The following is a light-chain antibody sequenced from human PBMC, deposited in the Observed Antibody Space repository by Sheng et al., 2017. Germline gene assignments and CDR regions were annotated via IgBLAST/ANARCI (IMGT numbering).Light chain of an antibody. V-gene: IGKV1-39*01. Sequence: DIQMTQSPSSLSASVGDRVTITCQASQDIKNYLNWYQQKPGRAPNLLIYDASNLQSGVPSRFSGTGSGTDFTLTISSLQPEDFATYYCQQSYTAPLTFGGGTRVEIK. CDR2: DAS. CDR1: QDIKNY. CDR3: QQSYTAPLT. J-gene: IGKJ4*01.